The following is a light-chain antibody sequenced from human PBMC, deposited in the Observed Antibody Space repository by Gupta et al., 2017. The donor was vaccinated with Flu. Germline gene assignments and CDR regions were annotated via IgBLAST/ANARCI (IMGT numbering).Light chain of an antibody. Sequence: QSALTQPPSASGSPGQSVTIPCTGSSSDVGGYELVSWYQHHPGKAPKLIIFEVNKRPSGVPDRFSGSKSVTTASLTVSELQAEDEADYYCSAYAGNDNYVFGTGTMVTVL. V-gene: IGLV2-8*01. CDR3: SAYAGNDNYV. CDR2: EVN. J-gene: IGLJ1*01. CDR1: SSDVGGYEL.